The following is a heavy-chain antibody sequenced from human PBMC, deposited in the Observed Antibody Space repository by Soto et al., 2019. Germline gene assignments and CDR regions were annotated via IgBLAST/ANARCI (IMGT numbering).Heavy chain of an antibody. Sequence: AAVKASCKASGYTFTKYESNWVRQAAGQGREWMGWMNTNSGNTGYAQKLEGRVTMTRDNSIYTAYMELISLRSEDTAVYYCARVMDAPDFAFDIWGQVTLVSVSS. CDR1: GYTFTKYE. CDR2: MNTNSGNT. CDR3: ARVMDAPDFAFDI. D-gene: IGHD2-2*01. V-gene: IGHV1-8*01. J-gene: IGHJ3*02.